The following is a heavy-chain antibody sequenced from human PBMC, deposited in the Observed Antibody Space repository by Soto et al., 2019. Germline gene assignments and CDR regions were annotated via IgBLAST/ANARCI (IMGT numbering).Heavy chain of an antibody. J-gene: IGHJ6*02. V-gene: IGHV3-23*01. CDR2: ISGSGGST. D-gene: IGHD1-7*01. CDR1: GFTFSSYA. Sequence: EVQLLESGGGLVQPGGSLRLSCAASGFTFSSYAMSWVHQAPGKGLEWVSAISGSGGSTYYADSVKGRFTISRDNSKNRLYLQMNSLRADDTAVYYCAKLRYNWKYASMDVWGQGTTVTVSS. CDR3: AKLRYNWKYASMDV.